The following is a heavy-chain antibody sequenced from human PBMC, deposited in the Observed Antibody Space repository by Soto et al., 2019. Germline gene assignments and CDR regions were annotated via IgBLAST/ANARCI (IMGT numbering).Heavy chain of an antibody. CDR1: GFTFCNYA. J-gene: IGHJ4*02. D-gene: IGHD3-10*01. CDR3: AKERLGRGIDY. V-gene: IGHV3-23*01. CDR2: VNNGGGGT. Sequence: GGALRLSCSASGFTFCNYAMTWVRPAPGKGPEWISTVNNGGGGTYYADSVKGRFTISRDNSKNTLYLQVSSLRAEDTAVYYCAKERLGRGIDYWGQGILVTVSS.